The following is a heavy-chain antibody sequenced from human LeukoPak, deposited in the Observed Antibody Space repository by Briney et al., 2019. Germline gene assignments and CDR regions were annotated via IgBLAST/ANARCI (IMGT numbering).Heavy chain of an antibody. V-gene: IGHV4-30-2*01. D-gene: IGHD4-17*01. J-gene: IGHJ4*02. Sequence: SETLSLTCTVSGGSISSGSYYWSWIRQPAGKGLEWIGYIYHSGSTYYNPSLKSRVTISVDRSKNQFSLKLSSVTAADTAVYYCARGTGDYPVVVDYWGQGTLVTVSS. CDR3: ARGTGDYPVVVDY. CDR1: GGSISSGSYY. CDR2: IYHSGST.